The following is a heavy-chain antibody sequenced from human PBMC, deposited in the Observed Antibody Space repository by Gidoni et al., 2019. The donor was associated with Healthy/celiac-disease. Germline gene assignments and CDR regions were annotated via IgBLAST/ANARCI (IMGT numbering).Heavy chain of an antibody. V-gene: IGHV1-3*04. CDR3: AREEAVGDAFDI. J-gene: IGHJ3*02. CDR1: GYTFTRYA. Sequence: QVQLLQSGAAVKKPGASVKVSCKASGYTFTRYAMHWMRQAPGQRLEWMGWINIGNGNTKYSQKFQGRVTSSRDTTESTAYMELSSLRSEETDVYYCAREEAVGDAFDIWGQGTMVTVSS. CDR2: INIGNGNT. D-gene: IGHD3-3*01.